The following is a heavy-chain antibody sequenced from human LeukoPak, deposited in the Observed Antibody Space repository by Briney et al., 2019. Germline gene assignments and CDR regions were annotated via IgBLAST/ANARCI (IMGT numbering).Heavy chain of an antibody. CDR2: IYYSGST. V-gene: IGHV4-59*01. Sequence: PSETLSLTCTVSGGSISSYYWSWIRQPPGKGLEWIGYIYYSGSTNYNPSLKSRVTIPVDTSKNQFSLKLSSVTAADTAVYYCASLPVDTAEDYWGQGTLVTVSS. CDR3: ASLPVDTAEDY. J-gene: IGHJ4*02. D-gene: IGHD5-18*01. CDR1: GGSISSYY.